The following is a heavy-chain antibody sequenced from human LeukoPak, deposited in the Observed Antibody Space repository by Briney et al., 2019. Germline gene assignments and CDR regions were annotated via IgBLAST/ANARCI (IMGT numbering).Heavy chain of an antibody. J-gene: IGHJ5*02. D-gene: IGHD2-21*01. Sequence: QPGGSLRLSCAASGFTFSNHGMNWVRQAPGKGLEWVSGISPSGDITYYADSVKGRFTISRDNSKNTLYLEVISLTADDTAVYYCARLCSIRWCLHDWFDPWGQGTLVTVSS. V-gene: IGHV3-23*01. CDR2: ISPSGDIT. CDR3: ARLCSIRWCLHDWFDP. CDR1: GFTFSNHG.